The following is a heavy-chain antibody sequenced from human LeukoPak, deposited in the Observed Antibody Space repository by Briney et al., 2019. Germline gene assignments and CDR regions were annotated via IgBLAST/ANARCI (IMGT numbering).Heavy chain of an antibody. CDR2: ISSSSSYI. D-gene: IGHD6-19*01. CDR3: AKGPSGLLDY. CDR1: GFTFSSYS. Sequence: PGGSLRLSCAASGFTFSSYSMNWVRQAPGKGLGWVSSISSSSSYIYYADSVKGRFTISRDNSKNTLYLQMNSLRAEDTAVYYCAKGPSGLLDYWGQGTLVIVSS. J-gene: IGHJ4*02. V-gene: IGHV3-21*01.